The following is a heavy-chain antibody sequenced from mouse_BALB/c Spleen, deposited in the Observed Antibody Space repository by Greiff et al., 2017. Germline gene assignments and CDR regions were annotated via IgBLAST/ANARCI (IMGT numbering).Heavy chain of an antibody. D-gene: IGHD1-1*01. Sequence: VQLQQSGAELVRSGASVKLSCTASGFNIKDYYMHWVKQRPEQGLEWIGWIDPENGDTEYAPKFQGKATMTADTSSNTAYLQLSSLTSEDTAVYYCNAVITTVVAKNWYFDVWGAGTTVTVSS. CDR2: IDPENGDT. CDR1: GFNIKDYY. V-gene: IGHV14-4*02. CDR3: NAVITTVVAKNWYFDV. J-gene: IGHJ1*01.